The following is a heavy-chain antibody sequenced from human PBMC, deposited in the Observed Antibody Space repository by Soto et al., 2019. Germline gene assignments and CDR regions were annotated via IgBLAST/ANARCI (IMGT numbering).Heavy chain of an antibody. CDR3: ARDRYYYDSSGYYPVGYYYYGMDV. CDR2: INPNSVGT. D-gene: IGHD3-22*01. V-gene: IGHV1-2*02. Sequence: GASVKVSCKASGYTFTGYYMHWVRQAPGQGLEWMGWINPNSVGTNYAQKFQGRVTMTRDTSISTAYMELSRLRSDDTAVYYCARDRYYYDSSGYYPVGYYYYGMDVWGQGTTVTVSS. CDR1: GYTFTGYY. J-gene: IGHJ6*02.